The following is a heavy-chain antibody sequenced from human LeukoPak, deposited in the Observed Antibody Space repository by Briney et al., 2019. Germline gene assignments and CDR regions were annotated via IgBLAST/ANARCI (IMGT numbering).Heavy chain of an antibody. V-gene: IGHV1-8*03. CDR1: GYTFTSYD. CDR3: ARDRLDTAMVGIWFDY. CDR2: MNPNSGNT. J-gene: IGHJ4*02. Sequence: ASVKVSCKASGYTFTSYDINWVRQATGQGLEWMGWMNPNSGNTGYAQKFQGRVTITRNTSISTAYMELSSLRSDDTAVYYCARDRLDTAMVGIWFDYWGQGTLVTVSS. D-gene: IGHD5-18*01.